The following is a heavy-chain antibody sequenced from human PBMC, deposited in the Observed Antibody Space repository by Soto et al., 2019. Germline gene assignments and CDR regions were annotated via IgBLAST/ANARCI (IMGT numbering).Heavy chain of an antibody. CDR2: IYYSGST. CDR1: GGSISSYY. D-gene: IGHD3-22*01. V-gene: IGHV4-59*01. Sequence: PSETLSLTCTVSGGSISSYYWSWIRQPPGKGLEWIGYIYYSGSTNYNPSLKSRVTISVDTSKNQFSLKLSSVTAADTAVYYCARAAYYYDTRPFDYWAREPWSPSPQ. J-gene: IGHJ4*02. CDR3: ARAAYYYDTRPFDY.